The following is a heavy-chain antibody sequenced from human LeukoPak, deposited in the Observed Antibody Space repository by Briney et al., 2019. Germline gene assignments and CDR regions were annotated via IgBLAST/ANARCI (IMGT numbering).Heavy chain of an antibody. D-gene: IGHD3-3*01. CDR1: GYTFTGYY. V-gene: IGHV1-2*02. CDR3: ARVNYDFWSGYSTGYFDY. CDR2: INPNSGGT. Sequence: ASVKVSCKASGYTFTGYYMHWVRQAPGQGLEWMGWINPNSGGTNYAQKFQGRVTMTRDTSISTAYMELSRLRSDDTAVYYCARVNYDFWSGYSTGYFDYWGQGTLVTVSS. J-gene: IGHJ4*02.